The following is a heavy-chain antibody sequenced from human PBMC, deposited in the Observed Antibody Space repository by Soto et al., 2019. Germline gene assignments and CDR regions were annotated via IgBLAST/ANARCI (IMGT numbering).Heavy chain of an antibody. Sequence: EVQLVETGGGLIQPGGSLRLSCAASGCTVSSNYMIWVRQAPGKGLECGSIIYSGGSTQYAPSVKGRFTISRDNSKETLYLQMNSVRAEDTAVYYCARGLNAYDHRGYYHYWGQGTRVTVSP. CDR1: GCTVSSNY. CDR2: IYSGGST. V-gene: IGHV3-53*02. D-gene: IGHD3-22*01. J-gene: IGHJ4*02. CDR3: ARGLNAYDHRGYYHY.